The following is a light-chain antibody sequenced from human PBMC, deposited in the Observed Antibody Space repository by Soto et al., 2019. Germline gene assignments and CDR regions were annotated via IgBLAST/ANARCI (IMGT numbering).Light chain of an antibody. CDR1: QSVSSTY. Sequence: EIVLTQSPGTLSLSPGERATLSCRASQSVSSTYLAWYQHKPGQAPRLLIYAASTRAAGIPDRFSGSGSGTGFTLTITSLQSEDFAVYYCQHYNNWPFTFGPGTKVDIK. CDR2: AAS. CDR3: QHYNNWPFT. J-gene: IGKJ3*01. V-gene: IGKV3-15*01.